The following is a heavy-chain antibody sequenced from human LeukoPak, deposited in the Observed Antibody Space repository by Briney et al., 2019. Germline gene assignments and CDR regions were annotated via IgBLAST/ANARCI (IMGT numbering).Heavy chain of an antibody. CDR2: ISTGGVTK. J-gene: IGHJ4*02. D-gene: IGHD6-19*01. V-gene: IGHV3-48*03. CDR3: ARDYGHSSGWENFDN. Sequence: GGSLRLSCVASGFSFSSYEMTWVRQAPGKGLEWVSYISTGGVTKYYADSVKGRFTISRDSAKNSLYLQMNSLRAEDTAVYYCARDYGHSSGWENFDNWGQGTLVTVSS. CDR1: GFSFSSYE.